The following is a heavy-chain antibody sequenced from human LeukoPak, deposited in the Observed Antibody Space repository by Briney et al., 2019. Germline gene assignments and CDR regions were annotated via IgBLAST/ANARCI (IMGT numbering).Heavy chain of an antibody. CDR2: IDPSDSYT. V-gene: IGHV5-10-1*01. Sequence: GESLKISCKGSGYSFTRYWIGWVRQMPGKGLEWMGRIDPSDSYTNYSPSFQGHVTISADKSISTAYLQWSSLKASDTAMYYCARGGAVERYCSSTSCYWVDAFDIWGQGTMVTVSS. D-gene: IGHD2-2*01. CDR1: GYSFTRYW. J-gene: IGHJ3*02. CDR3: ARGGAVERYCSSTSCYWVDAFDI.